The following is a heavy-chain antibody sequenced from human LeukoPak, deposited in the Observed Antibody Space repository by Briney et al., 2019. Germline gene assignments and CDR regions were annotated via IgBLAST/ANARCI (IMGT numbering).Heavy chain of an antibody. D-gene: IGHD4-11*01. V-gene: IGHV3-23*01. J-gene: IGHJ4*02. CDR2: ISGSGGST. CDR1: GFTFSSYA. CDR3: AKHRDAVTSNYDY. Sequence: PGGSLRLSCAASGFTFSSYAMGWVRQAPGKGLEWVSAISGSGGSTYYADSVKGRFTISRDNSKNTLYLQMNSLRAEDTAVYYCAKHRDAVTSNYDYWGQGTLVTVSS.